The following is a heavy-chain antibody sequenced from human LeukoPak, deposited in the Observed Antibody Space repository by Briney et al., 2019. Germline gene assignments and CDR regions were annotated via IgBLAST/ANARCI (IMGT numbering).Heavy chain of an antibody. CDR3: VRDSSSSFDY. V-gene: IGHV3-74*01. J-gene: IGHJ4*02. CDR1: GYTFTTYW. Sequence: GGSLRLSCAASGYTFTTYWIHWVRQAPGKGLVWVSLINSDGSNTGYADSVKGRFTISRDNAKNMVYLQMNSLRAEDTAVYYCVRDSSSSFDYWGQGTLVTVSS. D-gene: IGHD6-13*01. CDR2: INSDGSNT.